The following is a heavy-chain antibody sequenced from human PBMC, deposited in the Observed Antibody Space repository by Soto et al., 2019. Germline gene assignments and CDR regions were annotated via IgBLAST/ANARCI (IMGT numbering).Heavy chain of an antibody. Sequence: TGGSLRLSCAASGFTFSSYGMHWVRQAPGKGLEWVAVIWYDGSNKYYADSVKGRFTISRDNSKNTLYLQMNSLRAEDTAVYYCARDRYYDYVWGSYRYTHDAFDIWGQGTMVTVSS. CDR2: IWYDGSNK. V-gene: IGHV3-33*01. J-gene: IGHJ3*02. CDR3: ARDRYYDYVWGSYRYTHDAFDI. D-gene: IGHD3-16*02. CDR1: GFTFSSYG.